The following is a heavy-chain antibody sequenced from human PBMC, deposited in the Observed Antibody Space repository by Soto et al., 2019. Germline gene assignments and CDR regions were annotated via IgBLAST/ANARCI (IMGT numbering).Heavy chain of an antibody. J-gene: IGHJ4*02. CDR2: IIPILGIA. CDR3: ASYYTVAGTYYYDSSGYYFDY. V-gene: IGHV1-69*10. CDR1: GGTFSSYA. D-gene: IGHD3-22*01. Sequence: ASVKVYCKASGGTFSSYAISWVRQAPGQGLEWMGGIIPILGIANYAQKFQGRVTITADKSTSTAYMELSSLRSEDTAVYYCASYYTVAGTYYYDSSGYYFDYWGQGTLVTVSS.